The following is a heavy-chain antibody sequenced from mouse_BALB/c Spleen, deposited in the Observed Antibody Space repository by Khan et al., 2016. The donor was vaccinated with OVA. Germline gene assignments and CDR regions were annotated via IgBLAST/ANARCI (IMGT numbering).Heavy chain of an antibody. D-gene: IGHD1-1*01. CDR2: INPNNNDN. J-gene: IGHJ3*01. V-gene: IGHV1-4*01. Sequence: QVQLQQSGAELARHGVSVKMSCKASGYIFTNYMMHWVKQRPGQGMEWIGGINPNNNDNNYNQKFKDKATLTADKSSNTAYMQLSSLTSEDSAVYYGARGRYGSFGVWRQGTLVTVSA. CDR1: GYIFTNYM. CDR3: ARGRYGSFGV.